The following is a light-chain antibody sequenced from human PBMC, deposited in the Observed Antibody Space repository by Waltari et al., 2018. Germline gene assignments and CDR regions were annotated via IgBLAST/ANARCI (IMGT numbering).Light chain of an antibody. CDR3: QQYDGSILT. CDR1: QTINNTF. V-gene: IGKV3-20*01. CDR2: GPS. Sequence: IVLTQSPDTLSLSSGPSATLLRRASQTINNTFLVWYQQKPGQAPRLLIHGPSRWATDFPDRFSGSGSGTDFTLNISRLEPEDVAVYYCQQYDGSILTFGGGTKVEV. J-gene: IGKJ4*01.